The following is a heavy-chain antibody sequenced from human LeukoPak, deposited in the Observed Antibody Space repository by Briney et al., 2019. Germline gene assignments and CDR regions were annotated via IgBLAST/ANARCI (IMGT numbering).Heavy chain of an antibody. CDR2: IIPILGIA. CDR3: AREVTMVRGVGYYFDY. J-gene: IGHJ4*02. V-gene: IGHV1-69*04. Sequence: SVKVSCKASGYTFTSYYMHWVRQAPGQGLEWMGRIIPILGIANYAQKFQGRVTITADKSTSTAYMELSSLRSEDTAVYYCAREVTMVRGVGYYFDYWGQGTLVTVSS. CDR1: GYTFTSYY. D-gene: IGHD3-10*01.